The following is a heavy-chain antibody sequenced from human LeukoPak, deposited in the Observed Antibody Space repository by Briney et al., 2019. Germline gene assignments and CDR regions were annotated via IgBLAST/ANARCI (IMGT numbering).Heavy chain of an antibody. Sequence: GGSLRLSCAASGFIVSDNYMSWVRQAPGKGLEWVSVIYSGGNTYYADSVKGRFTISRDNSKNTLYLQMNSLRAEDTAVYYCAKFSSGWYFGSFDYWGQGTLVTVSS. J-gene: IGHJ4*02. CDR1: GFIVSDNY. V-gene: IGHV3-53*01. D-gene: IGHD6-19*01. CDR2: IYSGGNT. CDR3: AKFSSGWYFGSFDY.